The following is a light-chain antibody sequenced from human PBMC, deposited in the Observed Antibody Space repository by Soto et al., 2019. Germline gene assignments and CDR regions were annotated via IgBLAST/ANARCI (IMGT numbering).Light chain of an antibody. J-gene: IGLJ2*01. CDR2: EGS. CDR3: CSYAGSSTFVVV. V-gene: IGLV2-23*03. Sequence: QSVLTQPASVSGSPGQSITISCTGTSSDVGSYHLVSWYQQHPGKAPKLMIYEGSKRPSGVSNRFSGSKSGNTASLTISGRQAEDEADYYCCSYAGSSTFVVVFGGGTKLTVL. CDR1: SSDVGSYHL.